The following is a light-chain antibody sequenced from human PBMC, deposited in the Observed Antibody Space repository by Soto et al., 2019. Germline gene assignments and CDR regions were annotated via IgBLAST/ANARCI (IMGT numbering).Light chain of an antibody. CDR2: KAS. V-gene: IGKV1-5*03. Sequence: DIQMTQSPSTLSASVGDRVTITCRASQSISFWLAWYQQKPGKAPKLLIFKASSLESGVPSRFSGSGSGTEFTLTISSLQPDDFATYYCQQYNSYPMTFGQGTRLETK. CDR1: QSISFW. J-gene: IGKJ5*01. CDR3: QQYNSYPMT.